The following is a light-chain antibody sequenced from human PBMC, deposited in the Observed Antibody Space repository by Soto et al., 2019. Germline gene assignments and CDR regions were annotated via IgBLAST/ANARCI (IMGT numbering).Light chain of an antibody. V-gene: IGKV1-5*03. CDR2: EAS. CDR1: QSVNRW. CDR3: QRYNTYPLT. Sequence: DIQMTQSPSTLSAFVGARVPITCRASQSVNRWLAWYQQKPGKAPKLLIYEASSLESGVPSRFSGSGSGTEFTLTISSLQPDDSATYYCQRYNTYPLTFGGGTKVDIK. J-gene: IGKJ4*01.